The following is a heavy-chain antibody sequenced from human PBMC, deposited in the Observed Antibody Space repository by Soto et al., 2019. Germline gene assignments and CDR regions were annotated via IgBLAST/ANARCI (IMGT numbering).Heavy chain of an antibody. CDR1: GGSISSYY. CDR2: IYYSGST. CDR3: ARRYGGTLDN. Sequence: SETLSLTCTVSGGSISSYYWSWIRQPPGKGLEWIGYIYYSGSTNYNPSLKSRVTISVDASKNQFSLKLSSVTATDTAVYYCARRYGGTLDNWGQGTLVTVSS. V-gene: IGHV4-59*08. D-gene: IGHD4-17*01. J-gene: IGHJ4*02.